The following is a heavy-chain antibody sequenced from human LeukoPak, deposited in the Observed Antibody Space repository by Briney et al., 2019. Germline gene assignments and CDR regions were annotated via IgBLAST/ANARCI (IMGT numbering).Heavy chain of an antibody. CDR2: IFYRGST. CDR3: ARGRIAAAFDY. CDR1: GGSISPYY. D-gene: IGHD6-13*01. J-gene: IGHJ4*02. V-gene: IGHV4-59*08. Sequence: SETLSLTCTVSGGSISPYYWSWMRQPPGTGLEWIGNIFYRGSTNYNASLQSRVSISVDTSKNQFSLSLSSVTAADTAVYYCARGRIAAAFDYWGQGTLVTVSS.